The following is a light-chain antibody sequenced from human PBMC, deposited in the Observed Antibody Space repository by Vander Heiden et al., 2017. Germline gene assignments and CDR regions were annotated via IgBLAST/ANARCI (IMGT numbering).Light chain of an antibody. Sequence: QSVLTQPPSVSAAPGQKVNISCSGSSSKLGNNYVSWYQQLPGTAPKLLIDENNQRPSGIPDRFSGSKSGTSATLGITGLQTGDEADYYCGTWDSSLTGGLWVFGGGTKLTVL. CDR3: GTWDSSLTGGLWV. J-gene: IGLJ3*02. CDR1: SSKLGNNY. CDR2: ENN. V-gene: IGLV1-51*02.